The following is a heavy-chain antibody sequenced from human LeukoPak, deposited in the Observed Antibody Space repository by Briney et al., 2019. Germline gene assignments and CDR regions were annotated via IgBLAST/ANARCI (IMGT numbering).Heavy chain of an antibody. CDR2: ISWNSGSI. J-gene: IGHJ4*02. D-gene: IGHD1-26*01. V-gene: IGHV3-9*01. CDR3: VREGGNYYLREDY. CDR1: GFTFDDYA. Sequence: GGSLRLSCAASGFTFDDYAMHWVRQAPGKGLEWVSGISWNSGSIGYADSVKGRFTISRDNAKNSLYLQMNSLRAEDTAVYYCVREGGNYYLREDYWGQGTLVTVSS.